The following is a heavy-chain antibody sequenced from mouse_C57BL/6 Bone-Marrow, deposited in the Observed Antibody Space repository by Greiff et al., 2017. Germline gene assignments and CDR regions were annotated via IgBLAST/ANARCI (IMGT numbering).Heavy chain of an antibody. CDR1: GYTFTSYW. D-gene: IGHD2-4*01. Sequence: QVQLKQPGAELVKPGASVKMSCKASGYTFTSYWITWVKQRPGQGLEWIGDIYPGSGSTNYNEKFKSKATLTVDTSSSTAYMQLSSLTSEDSAVYYCGREWGYDSWFAYWGQGTTLTVSS. CDR2: IYPGSGST. CDR3: GREWGYDSWFAY. J-gene: IGHJ2*01. V-gene: IGHV1-55*01.